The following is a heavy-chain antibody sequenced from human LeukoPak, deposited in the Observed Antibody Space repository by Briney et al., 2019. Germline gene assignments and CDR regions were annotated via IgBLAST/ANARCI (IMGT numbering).Heavy chain of an antibody. Sequence: SENLSLTCAVYSGSFSGYYWSWIRQPPGKGLEWIGEINRGGSTNYNPSLKSRVTISVDTSKTQFSLKLTSVTAADTAVYYCARGYGSGSYYNYWGQGTLVTVSS. CDR2: INRGGST. CDR1: SGSFSGYY. CDR3: ARGYGSGSYYNY. J-gene: IGHJ4*02. V-gene: IGHV4-34*01. D-gene: IGHD3-10*01.